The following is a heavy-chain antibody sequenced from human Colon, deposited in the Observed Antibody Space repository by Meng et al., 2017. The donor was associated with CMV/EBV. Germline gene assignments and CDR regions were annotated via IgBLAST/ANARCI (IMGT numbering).Heavy chain of an antibody. D-gene: IGHD2-21*02. CDR3: VKTGTAWQFDF. Sequence: QGYLVESGGGLVQLGGSLGLSCEASGFTFSNYAMHWVRQAPGKGLEWVAFICFDGSSKDYADSVKGRFTISRDNSMNRLYLQVNSLRSEDTAVYYCVKTGTAWQFDFWGQGTLVTVSS. V-gene: IGHV3-30*02. CDR2: ICFDGSSK. J-gene: IGHJ4*02. CDR1: GFTFSNYA.